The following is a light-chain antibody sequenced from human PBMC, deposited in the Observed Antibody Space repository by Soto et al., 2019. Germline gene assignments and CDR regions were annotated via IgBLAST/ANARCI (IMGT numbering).Light chain of an antibody. CDR1: SSDIGAYDF. V-gene: IGLV2-14*03. CDR2: EVR. Sequence: QSALTQPASVSGSPGQSITISCTGTSSDIGAYDFVSWYQQHPDKAPKLMIYEVRNRPSGVSDRFSGSKSFDTATLTISGLQAEDEADYYCSSHTTSNTRVFGPGTKVTVL. J-gene: IGLJ1*01. CDR3: SSHTTSNTRV.